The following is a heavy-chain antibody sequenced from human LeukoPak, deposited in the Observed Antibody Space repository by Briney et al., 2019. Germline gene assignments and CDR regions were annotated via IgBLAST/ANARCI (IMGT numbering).Heavy chain of an antibody. Sequence: GGSLRLSCAASGFTFSSYGMHWVRQAPGKGLEWVAVIWYDGSNKYYADSVKGRFTISRDNSKNTLYLQMNSLRAEDTAVYYCARDGYCSGGSCPTAYYYYGMDVWGQGTTVTVSS. J-gene: IGHJ6*02. CDR3: ARDGYCSGGSCPTAYYYYGMDV. D-gene: IGHD2-15*01. V-gene: IGHV3-33*01. CDR1: GFTFSSYG. CDR2: IWYDGSNK.